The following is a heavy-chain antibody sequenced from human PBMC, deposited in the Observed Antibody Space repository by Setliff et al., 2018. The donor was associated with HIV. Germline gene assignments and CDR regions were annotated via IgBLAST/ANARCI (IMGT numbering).Heavy chain of an antibody. V-gene: IGHV4-34*01. J-gene: IGHJ4*02. Sequence: PSETLSLTCAVSGVSFSGDYWSWVRQPPGKGLEWIAEVYPSGSINYNSSLKSRVAISVDTSNNQFSLTMTSVTAADTAVYYCARGRDWAKTGDFWGQGALVTVS. CDR2: VYPSGSI. CDR3: ARGRDWAKTGDF. CDR1: GVSFSGDY. D-gene: IGHD3-9*01.